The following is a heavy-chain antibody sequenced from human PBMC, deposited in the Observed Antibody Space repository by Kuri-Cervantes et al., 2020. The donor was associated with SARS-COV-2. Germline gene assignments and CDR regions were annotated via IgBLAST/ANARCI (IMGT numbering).Heavy chain of an antibody. CDR2: IYTSGST. CDR1: GGSISSGDYY. CDR3: ARDPNANHNNWFDP. V-gene: IGHV4-61*08. D-gene: IGHD4/OR15-4a*01. J-gene: IGHJ5*02. Sequence: LETLSLTCTVSGGSISSGDYYWSWIRQPPGKGLEWIGYIYTSGSTNYNPSLKSRVTISVDTSKNQFSLKLSSVTAADTAVYYCARDPNANHNNWFDPWGQGTLVTVSS.